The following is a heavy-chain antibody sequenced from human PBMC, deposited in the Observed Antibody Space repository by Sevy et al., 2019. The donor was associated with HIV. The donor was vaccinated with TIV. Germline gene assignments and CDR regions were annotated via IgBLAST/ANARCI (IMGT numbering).Heavy chain of an antibody. CDR3: ARMRDYYDSSGYYPLKF. CDR2: INPNSGGT. D-gene: IGHD3-22*01. V-gene: IGHV1-2*02. CDR1: GYTFTGYY. J-gene: IGHJ4*02. Sequence: ASVKVSCKASGYTFTGYYIHWVRQAPGQGLEWMGWINPNSGGTYFAKKFQDSVTMTTDTSVNTAYMELRRLRFDDTAVYYCARMRDYYDSSGYYPLKFWGQGSLVTVSS.